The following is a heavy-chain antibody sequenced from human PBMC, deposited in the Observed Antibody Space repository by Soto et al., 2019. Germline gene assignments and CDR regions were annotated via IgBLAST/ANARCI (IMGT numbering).Heavy chain of an antibody. CDR3: ARVASPDYYYYYMDV. Sequence: SETLSLTCTVSGGSISSYYWSWIRQPPGKGLEWIGYIYYSGSTNYNPSLKSRVTISVDTSKNQFSLKLSSVTAADTAVYYCARVASPDYYYYYMDVWGKGTTVTVSS. CDR1: GGSISSYY. J-gene: IGHJ6*03. V-gene: IGHV4-59*01. CDR2: IYYSGST.